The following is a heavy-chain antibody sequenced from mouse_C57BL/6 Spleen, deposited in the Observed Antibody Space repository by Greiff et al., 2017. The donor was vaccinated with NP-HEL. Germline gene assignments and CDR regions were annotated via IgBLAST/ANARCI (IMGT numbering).Heavy chain of an antibody. J-gene: IGHJ2*01. CDR1: GYTFTDYE. D-gene: IGHD3-2*02. CDR3: TRQLRGYFDY. CDR2: IDPETGGT. V-gene: IGHV1-15*01. Sequence: QVQLKESGAELVRPGASVTLSCKASGYTFTDYEMHWVKQTPVHGLEWIGAIDPETGGTAYNQKFKGKAILTADKSSSTAYMELRSLTSEDSAVYYCTRQLRGYFDYWGQGTTLTVSS.